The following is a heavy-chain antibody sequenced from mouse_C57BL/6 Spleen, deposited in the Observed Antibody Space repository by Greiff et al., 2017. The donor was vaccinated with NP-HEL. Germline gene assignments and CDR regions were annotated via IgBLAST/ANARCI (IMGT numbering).Heavy chain of an antibody. CDR3: ARGAYSNCRWYFDV. V-gene: IGHV1-50*01. CDR2: IDPSDSYT. Sequence: QVQLQQPGAELVKPGASVKLSCKASGYTFTSYWMQWVKQRPGQGLEWIGEIDPSDSYTNYNQKFKGKATLTVDTSSSTAYMQLSSLTSEDSAVYYCARGAYSNCRWYFDVWGTGTTGTVSS. CDR1: GYTFTSYW. J-gene: IGHJ1*03. D-gene: IGHD2-5*01.